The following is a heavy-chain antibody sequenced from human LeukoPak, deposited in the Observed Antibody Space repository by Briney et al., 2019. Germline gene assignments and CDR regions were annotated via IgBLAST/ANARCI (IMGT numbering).Heavy chain of an antibody. Sequence: SETLSLTCSVSDDSISRPSYYWGWIRQPPGKGLEWIGTSYYSGFTYYNPSLKNRVTISVDTSKNQFSLKLSSVTAEDTAVYYCARLKVGTTHPDYWGQGTLVTVSS. J-gene: IGHJ4*02. V-gene: IGHV4-39*01. D-gene: IGHD1-26*01. CDR1: DDSISRPSYY. CDR3: ARLKVGTTHPDY. CDR2: SYYSGFT.